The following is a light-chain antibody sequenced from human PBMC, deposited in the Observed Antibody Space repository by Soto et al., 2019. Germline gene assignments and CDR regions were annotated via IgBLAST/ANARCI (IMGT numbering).Light chain of an antibody. CDR1: QSVSSSY. CDR2: GAS. Sequence: EIVLTQSPGTLSLSPGERATLSCRASQSVSSSYLAWYQQKPGQAPRLLIYGASSRATGIPDRFSGSGSGTDFTLTISRLEPEDFAAYYCPQYGSSPRTFGQGTKVDIK. CDR3: PQYGSSPRT. J-gene: IGKJ1*01. V-gene: IGKV3-20*01.